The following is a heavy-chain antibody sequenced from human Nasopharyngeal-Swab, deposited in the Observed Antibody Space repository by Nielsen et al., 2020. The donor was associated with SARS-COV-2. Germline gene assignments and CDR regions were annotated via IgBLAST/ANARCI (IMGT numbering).Heavy chain of an antibody. CDR2: ISYDGSNK. CDR3: ARATVLSPVGMDV. V-gene: IGHV3-30*03. J-gene: IGHJ6*02. D-gene: IGHD4-11*01. CDR1: GFTFSSYG. Sequence: GGSLRLSCAASGFTFSSYGMHWVRQAPGKGLEWVAVISYDGSNKYYADSVKGRFTISRDNSKNTLYLQMNSLRAEDTAVYYCARATVLSPVGMDVWGQGTTVTVSS.